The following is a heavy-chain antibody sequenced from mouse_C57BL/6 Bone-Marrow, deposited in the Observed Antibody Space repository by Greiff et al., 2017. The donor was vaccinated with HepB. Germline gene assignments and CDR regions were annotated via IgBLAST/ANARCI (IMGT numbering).Heavy chain of an antibody. J-gene: IGHJ2*01. CDR1: GYTFTSYG. D-gene: IGHD1-1*01. CDR3: ARNLKTPYYYPRGY. CDR2: IYPRSGNT. Sequence: LQESGAELARPGASVKLSCKASGYTFTSYGISWVKQRTGQGLEWIGEIYPRSGNTYYNEKFKGKATLTADKSSSTAYMELRSLTSEDSAVYFCARNLKTPYYYPRGYWCQGTTLTVSS. V-gene: IGHV1-81*01.